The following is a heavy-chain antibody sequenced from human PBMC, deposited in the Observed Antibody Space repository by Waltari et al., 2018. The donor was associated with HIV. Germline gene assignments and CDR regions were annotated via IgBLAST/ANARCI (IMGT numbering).Heavy chain of an antibody. CDR2: IIPIFGTA. CDR1: GGTFSSYA. CDR3: ARGAVAGPYYYYGMDV. D-gene: IGHD6-19*01. Sequence: QVQLVQSGAEVKKPGSSVKVSCKGSGGTFSSYAISWVRHTTGQGLEWMGGIIPIFGTANYAQKFQGRVTITADESTSTAYMELSSLRSEDTAVYYCARGAVAGPYYYYGMDVWGQGTTVTVSS. J-gene: IGHJ6*02. V-gene: IGHV1-69*01.